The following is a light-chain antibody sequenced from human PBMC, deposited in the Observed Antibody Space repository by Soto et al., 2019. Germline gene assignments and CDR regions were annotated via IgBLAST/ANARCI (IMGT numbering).Light chain of an antibody. Sequence: EIVMTQSPATLSVSPGERVTLSCRASQSISSKLGWYQQRPGQAPRLLIYGASTRATGIPARFSGSGSGTEFTLTISSLQSEDSAVYYCQQYNSWTTITFGQGTRLEIK. J-gene: IGKJ5*01. CDR1: QSISSK. CDR3: QQYNSWTTIT. CDR2: GAS. V-gene: IGKV3-15*01.